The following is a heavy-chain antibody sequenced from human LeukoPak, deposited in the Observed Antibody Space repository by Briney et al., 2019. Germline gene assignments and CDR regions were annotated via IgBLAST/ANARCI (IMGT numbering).Heavy chain of an antibody. J-gene: IGHJ4*02. D-gene: IGHD6-6*01. Sequence: ASVKVSCKASGGTFSSYAINWVRQAPGQGLEWMGWINPNSGGTNYAQKFQGRVTMTRDTSISTAYMELSRLRSDDTAVYYCARDRSIAARPPLGYWGQGTLVTVSS. V-gene: IGHV1-2*02. CDR1: GGTFSSYA. CDR3: ARDRSIAARPPLGY. CDR2: INPNSGGT.